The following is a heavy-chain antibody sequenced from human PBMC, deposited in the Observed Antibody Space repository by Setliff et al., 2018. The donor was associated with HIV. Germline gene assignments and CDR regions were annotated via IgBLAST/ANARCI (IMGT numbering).Heavy chain of an antibody. CDR3: AKDIIPAGLFHDL. J-gene: IGHJ5*02. Sequence: LSLTCAVSGGTFSLHYYTWIRQSPLRGLEWVSYISPNGNSMYYADSVKGRFTISRDNAKNSLYLQMNSLRAEDTALYYCAKDIIPAGLFHDLWGQGTLVTVSS. V-gene: IGHV3-11*04. D-gene: IGHD2-2*01. CDR2: ISPNGNSM. CDR1: GGTFSLHY.